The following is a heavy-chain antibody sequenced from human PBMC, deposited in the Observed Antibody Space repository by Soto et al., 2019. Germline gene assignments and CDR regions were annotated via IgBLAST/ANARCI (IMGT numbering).Heavy chain of an antibody. Sequence: GGSLRLSCAASGFTFSSYSMNWVRQAPGKGLEWVSYISSSSSTIYYADSVKGRFTISRDNAKNSLYLQMNSLRAEDTAVYYCASQVGRYYGSRGGTYYFDYWGQGTLVTVSS. J-gene: IGHJ4*02. D-gene: IGHD3-10*01. CDR2: ISSSSSTI. CDR3: ASQVGRYYGSRGGTYYFDY. CDR1: GFTFSSYS. V-gene: IGHV3-48*01.